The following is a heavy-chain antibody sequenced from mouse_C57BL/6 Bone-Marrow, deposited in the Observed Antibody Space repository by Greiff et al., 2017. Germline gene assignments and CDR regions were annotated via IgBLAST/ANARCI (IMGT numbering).Heavy chain of an antibody. Sequence: QVQLQQSGAELVKPGASVKMSCKASGYTFTSYWINWVKQRPGQGLEWIGDIYPGSGSTNYNEKFKSKATLAVDTPSSTAYMQRSSLTYADSAVYYCAISSGPSDYWGQGTTLTVSS. D-gene: IGHD3-2*02. CDR3: AISSGPSDY. V-gene: IGHV1-55*01. CDR2: IYPGSGST. CDR1: GYTFTSYW. J-gene: IGHJ2*01.